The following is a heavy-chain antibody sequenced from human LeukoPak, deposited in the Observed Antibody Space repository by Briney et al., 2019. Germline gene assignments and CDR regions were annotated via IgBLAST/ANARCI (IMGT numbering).Heavy chain of an antibody. V-gene: IGHV4-59*12. J-gene: IGHJ3*02. D-gene: IGHD6-19*01. CDR2: IYYSGST. CDR3: ARDRGSGWYQDAFDI. Sequence: SETLSLACTVSGGSISSYYWSWIRQPPGKGLEWIGSIYYSGSTYYNPSLKSRVTISADTSKNQFSLKLSSVTAADTAVYYCARDRGSGWYQDAFDIWGQGTMVTVSS. CDR1: GGSISSYY.